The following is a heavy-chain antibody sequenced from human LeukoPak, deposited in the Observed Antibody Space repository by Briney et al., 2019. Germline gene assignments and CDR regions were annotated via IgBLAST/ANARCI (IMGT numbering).Heavy chain of an antibody. CDR2: INSNGGST. J-gene: IGHJ4*02. Sequence: PGGSLRLSCSASGFTFSNYAMHWVRHAPGKGLEDVSAINSNGGSTYYVDSVKNRFTISRDNSKNTLFLQMSGLRPEDSAVYYCVKSQKYSGSSGDFWGQGTLVTVSS. D-gene: IGHD6-6*01. V-gene: IGHV3-64D*09. CDR1: GFTFSNYA. CDR3: VKSQKYSGSSGDF.